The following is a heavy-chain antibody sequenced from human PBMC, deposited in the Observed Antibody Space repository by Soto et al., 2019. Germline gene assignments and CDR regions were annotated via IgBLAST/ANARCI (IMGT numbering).Heavy chain of an antibody. J-gene: IGHJ6*02. D-gene: IGHD6-13*01. CDR3: AHRLPGPSGYDV. V-gene: IGHV2-5*01. Sequence: GSGLTLVNTTQTLTLTGTFSGFSLTSGVGGVGSIRQPPGEALEWLALIYWNDEQYYKPSLRNRLTITRDTYKNQVVLTMTNMDPVDTATYYCAHRLPGPSGYDVWGQGTTVAVSS. CDR1: GFSLTSGVGG. CDR2: IYWNDEQ.